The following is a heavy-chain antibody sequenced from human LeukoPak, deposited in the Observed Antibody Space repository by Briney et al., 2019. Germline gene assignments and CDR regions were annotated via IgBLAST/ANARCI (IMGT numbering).Heavy chain of an antibody. Sequence: ASVKVSCKASGYTFIGNYMYWVRQAPGQGLEWMGWISAYNGNTNYAQKLQGRVTMTTDTSTSTAYMELRSLRSDDTAVYYCVVTLSSSWYVVFDYWGQGTLVTVSS. V-gene: IGHV1-18*04. CDR3: VVTLSSSWYVVFDY. D-gene: IGHD6-13*01. CDR2: ISAYNGNT. J-gene: IGHJ4*02. CDR1: GYTFIGNY.